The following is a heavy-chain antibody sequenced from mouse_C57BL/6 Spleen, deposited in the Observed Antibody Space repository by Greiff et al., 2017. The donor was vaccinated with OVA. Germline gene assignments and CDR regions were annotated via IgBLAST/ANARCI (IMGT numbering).Heavy chain of an antibody. V-gene: IGHV1-64*01. D-gene: IGHD1-1*01. Sequence: QVQLQQSGAELVKPGASVKLSCKASGYTFTSYWMHWVKQRPGQGLEWIGMIHPNSGSTNYNEKFKSKATLTVDKSSSTAYMQLSSLTSEDSAVYYCAPHYYGSSYSAMDYWGQGTSVTVSS. CDR2: IHPNSGST. CDR1: GYTFTSYW. J-gene: IGHJ4*01. CDR3: APHYYGSSYSAMDY.